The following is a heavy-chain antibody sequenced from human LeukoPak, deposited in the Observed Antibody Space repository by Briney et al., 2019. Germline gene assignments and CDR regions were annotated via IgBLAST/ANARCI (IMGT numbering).Heavy chain of an antibody. D-gene: IGHD6-13*01. CDR2: INPNSGGT. V-gene: IGHV1-2*02. J-gene: IGHJ4*02. CDR3: ARAPPYSRLFDY. Sequence: GASVKVSCKASGYTFTGYYMHWVRQAPGKGLEWMGWINPNSGGTNYAQKFQGRVTMTRDTSISTAYMELSRLRSDDTAVYYCARAPPYSRLFDYWGQGTLVTVSS. CDR1: GYTFTGYY.